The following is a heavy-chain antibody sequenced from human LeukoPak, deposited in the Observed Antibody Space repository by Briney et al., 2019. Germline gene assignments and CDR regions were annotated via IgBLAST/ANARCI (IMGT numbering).Heavy chain of an antibody. D-gene: IGHD1-26*01. CDR3: AKNKWERSGAFDI. J-gene: IGHJ3*02. V-gene: IGHV3-23*01. Sequence: GGSLRLSCAASGFTVSTNYMTWVRQAPGKGLEWVSAMSGSGDSSYYADSVKGRFTISRDISKNMLYLQMNSLGVEDTAVYYCAKNKWERSGAFDIWGQGTMVTVSS. CDR2: MSGSGDSS. CDR1: GFTVSTNY.